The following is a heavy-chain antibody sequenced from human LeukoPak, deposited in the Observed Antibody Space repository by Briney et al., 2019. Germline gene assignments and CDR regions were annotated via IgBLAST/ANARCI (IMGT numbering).Heavy chain of an antibody. CDR3: ARVSGGKWELLGSVHY. Sequence: GGSLRLSCAASGFTFSSYSMNWVRQAPGKGLEWVSSISSSSSYIYYADSVKGRFTISRDNARNSLYLQMNSLRADDTAVYYCARVSGGKWELLGSVHYWGQGTLVTVSS. CDR2: ISSSSSYI. D-gene: IGHD1-26*01. J-gene: IGHJ4*02. CDR1: GFTFSSYS. V-gene: IGHV3-21*01.